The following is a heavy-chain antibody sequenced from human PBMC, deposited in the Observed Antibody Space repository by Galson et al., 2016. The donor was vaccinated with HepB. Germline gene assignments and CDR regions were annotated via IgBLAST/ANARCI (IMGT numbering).Heavy chain of an antibody. Sequence: SLRLSCAASGFTFSSYGMHWVRQVPGKGLEWVAIIWYDGSHKFYLDSVKGRFTISRDNSKNTLYLQKNSLRAEDTAIYYCARDRDARPYDYWGQGTLVIVSS. J-gene: IGHJ4*02. V-gene: IGHV3-33*01. CDR1: GFTFSSYG. CDR2: IWYDGSHK. D-gene: IGHD5-24*01. CDR3: ARDRDARPYDY.